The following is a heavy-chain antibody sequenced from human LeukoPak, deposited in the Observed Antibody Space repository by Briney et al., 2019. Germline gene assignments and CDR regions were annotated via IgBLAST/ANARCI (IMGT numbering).Heavy chain of an antibody. D-gene: IGHD6-19*01. J-gene: IGHJ6*03. CDR2: INPSGGST. V-gene: IGHV1-46*01. Sequence: ASVKVSCKASGYTFTSYYMHWVRQAPGQGLEWMGIINPSGGSTSYAQKFQGRVTMTRDMSTSTVYMELSSLRSEDTAVYYCARGSVVAVAGIDYYYYMDVWGKGTTVTVSS. CDR3: ARGSVVAVAGIDYYYYMDV. CDR1: GYTFTSYY.